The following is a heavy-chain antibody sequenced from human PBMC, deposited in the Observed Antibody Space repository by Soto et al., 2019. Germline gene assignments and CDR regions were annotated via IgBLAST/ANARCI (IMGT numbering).Heavy chain of an antibody. Sequence: PGESLKISCKGSGYSFTSYWIGWVRQMPGKGLEWMGIIYPGGSETRYSPSFQGQVTISVDKSTSTAYLQWSSLMASDTAIYYCARRSTLVDYWGQGTLVTVSS. V-gene: IGHV5-51*01. CDR3: ARRSTLVDY. CDR2: IYPGGSET. CDR1: GYSFTSYW. J-gene: IGHJ4*02. D-gene: IGHD2-15*01.